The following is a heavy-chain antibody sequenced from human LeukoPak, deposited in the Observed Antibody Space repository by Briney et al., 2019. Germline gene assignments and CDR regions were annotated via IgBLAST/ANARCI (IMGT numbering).Heavy chain of an antibody. J-gene: IGHJ6*02. D-gene: IGHD7-27*01. CDR1: GFTFSSYA. V-gene: IGHV3-23*01. CDR3: ARHSNWGSYYYYGMDV. Sequence: GGSLRLSCAASGFTFSSYAMSWVRQAPGKGLEWVSAISGSGGSTYYADSVKGRFTISRDNSKNALYLQMNSLRAEDTAVYYCARHSNWGSYYYYGMDVWGQGTTVTVSS. CDR2: ISGSGGST.